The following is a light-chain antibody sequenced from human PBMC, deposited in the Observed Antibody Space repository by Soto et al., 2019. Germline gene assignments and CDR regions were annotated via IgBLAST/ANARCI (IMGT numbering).Light chain of an antibody. CDR1: SSNIGSNY. V-gene: IGLV1-47*01. CDR3: AAWDDSLTGRNV. Sequence: QSVLTQPPSASGTPGQRVTISCSGSSSNIGSNYVYWYQQLPGTAPKLLIYRNNQRPSGVPDRFSGSKSGTSASLAISGLRSEDEADYYCAAWDDSLTGRNVFGTGTMLTVL. CDR2: RNN. J-gene: IGLJ1*01.